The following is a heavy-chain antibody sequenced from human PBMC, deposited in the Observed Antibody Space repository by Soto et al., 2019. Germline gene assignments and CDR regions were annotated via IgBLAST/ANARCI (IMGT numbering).Heavy chain of an antibody. CDR1: GIPVSSNY. Sequence: EVQLVESGGGLVQPGGSLRLSCVASGIPVSSNYMTWVRQAPGKGLEWVSVLHSGGDTYYANSVKGRFTISRHDSTNTLFLPMNSLTAEDTAVSYCARDGPYYYASRMDVWGQGTTVTVSS. CDR2: LHSGGDT. J-gene: IGHJ6*02. V-gene: IGHV3-53*04. D-gene: IGHD3-10*01. CDR3: ARDGPYYYASRMDV.